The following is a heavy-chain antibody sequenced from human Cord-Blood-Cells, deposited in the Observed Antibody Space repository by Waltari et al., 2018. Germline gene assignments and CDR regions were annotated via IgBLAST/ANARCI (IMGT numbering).Heavy chain of an antibody. CDR3: ASGIVVVPAAAFDY. CDR2: IIPIFGTA. J-gene: IGHJ4*02. Sequence: QLQLVQPGAEAKNPGSAENVACKAAGGTFSSHATTRVRLVPGQGLERMGGIIPIFGTANSEQTFQGRVTITADKSTSTAYMELRSLRSEDTAVYYCASGIVVVPAAAFDYWGQGTLVTVSS. V-gene: IGHV1-69*06. CDR1: GGTFSSHA. D-gene: IGHD2-2*01.